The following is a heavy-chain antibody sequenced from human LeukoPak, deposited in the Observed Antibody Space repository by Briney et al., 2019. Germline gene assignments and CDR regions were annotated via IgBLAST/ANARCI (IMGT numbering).Heavy chain of an antibody. CDR3: ARDYYDSRGEAFDI. V-gene: IGHV4-59*11. Sequence: SETLSLTCTVSGGSIVSHYWSWIRQPPGEGLEWIGYIYYSGTTSYNPSLKSRVTISVDTSKNQFSLKLSSVTAADTAVYYCARDYYDSRGEAFDIWGLGTMVTVSS. D-gene: IGHD3-22*01. CDR2: IYYSGTT. CDR1: GGSIVSHY. J-gene: IGHJ3*02.